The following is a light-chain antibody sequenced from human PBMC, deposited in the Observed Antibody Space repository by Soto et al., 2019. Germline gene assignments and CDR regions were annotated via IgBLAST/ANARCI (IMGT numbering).Light chain of an antibody. Sequence: QSVLTQPASVSGSPGQSITISCTGTNGDIGAYDYVSWFQQYSGKAPTLIIYEVRFRPSGVSSRFSGSKSGNTASLTISGLQTEDEADYYCGSYASATLIFGGGTKVTVL. CDR3: GSYASATLI. CDR1: NGDIGAYDY. J-gene: IGLJ2*01. CDR2: EVR. V-gene: IGLV2-14*03.